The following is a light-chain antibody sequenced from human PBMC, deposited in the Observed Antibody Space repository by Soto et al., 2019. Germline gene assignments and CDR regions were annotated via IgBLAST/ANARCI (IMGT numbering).Light chain of an antibody. Sequence: LTQPASVSGSPGQSITISCTGTSSDVGRYSLVSWYQQHPGKAPKVIISEDSKRPSGVSNRFSGSKSGNTASLTISGLQAEDEADYYCCSFAGNSIYVFGTGTKVTVL. CDR3: CSFAGNSIYV. CDR2: EDS. J-gene: IGLJ1*01. V-gene: IGLV2-23*01. CDR1: SSDVGRYSL.